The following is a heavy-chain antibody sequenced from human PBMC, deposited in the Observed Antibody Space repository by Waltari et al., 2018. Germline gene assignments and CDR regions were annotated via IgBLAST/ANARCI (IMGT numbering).Heavy chain of an antibody. J-gene: IGHJ4*02. D-gene: IGHD2-2*02. Sequence: QVQLVQSGAEMKMPGASVKVSCKASGYTFTAYYIHWVRQAPGQGLEWMGWINPNTGGRNYAQKFQGSVTMTRDTSINTAYMELIGLKFDDTAIYYCARVDSGTYTSLDSWGQGTLVTVSS. CDR2: INPNTGGR. V-gene: IGHV1-2*02. CDR1: GYTFTAYY. CDR3: ARVDSGTYTSLDS.